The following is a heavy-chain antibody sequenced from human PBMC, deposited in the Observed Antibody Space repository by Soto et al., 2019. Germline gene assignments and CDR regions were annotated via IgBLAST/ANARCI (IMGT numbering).Heavy chain of an antibody. CDR3: AKDLTMIVVDHSRGY. D-gene: IGHD3-22*01. J-gene: IGHJ4*02. V-gene: IGHV3-33*06. Sequence: QVQLVESGGGVVQPGRSLRLSCAASGFTFSSYGMHWVRQAPGQGLEWVAVIWYDGSNKYYADSVKGRFTISRDNSKNTLYLQMNSLRAEDTAVYYCAKDLTMIVVDHSRGYWGQGTLVTVSS. CDR1: GFTFSSYG. CDR2: IWYDGSNK.